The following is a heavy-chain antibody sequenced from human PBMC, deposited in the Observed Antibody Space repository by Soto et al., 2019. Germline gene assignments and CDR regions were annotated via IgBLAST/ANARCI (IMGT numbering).Heavy chain of an antibody. CDR1: GYSFANYV. CDR2: INAGNGNT. J-gene: IGHJ2*01. Sequence: GASVKVSCKASGYSFANYVIYWVRQAPGQRLEWMGWINAGNGNTKYSQKFQGRVTITRDTSATTAYMELSSLRSEDTAVYYCARVGTTVTTYWYFDLWGRGNLVTVS. CDR3: ARVGTTVTTYWYFDL. V-gene: IGHV1-3*01. D-gene: IGHD4-17*01.